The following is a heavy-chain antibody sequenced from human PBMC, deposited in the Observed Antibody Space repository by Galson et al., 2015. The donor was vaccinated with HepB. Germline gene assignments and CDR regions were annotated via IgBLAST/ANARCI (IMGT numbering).Heavy chain of an antibody. CDR2: INAGNGNT. CDR1: GYTFTSYA. J-gene: IGHJ5*02. D-gene: IGHD3-3*01. V-gene: IGHV1-3*01. CDR3: ARADPTIFGVVTNWFDP. Sequence: SVKVSCKASGYTFTSYAMHWVRQAPGQRLEWMGWINAGNGNTKYSQKFQGRVTITRDTSASTAYMELSSLRSEDTAVYYCARADPTIFGVVTNWFDPWGQGTLVTVSS.